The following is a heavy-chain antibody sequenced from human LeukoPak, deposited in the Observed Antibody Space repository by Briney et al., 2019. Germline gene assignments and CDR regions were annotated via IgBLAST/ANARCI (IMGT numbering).Heavy chain of an antibody. CDR3: ARLGSSWHHDAFDI. J-gene: IGHJ3*02. CDR1: GGSINSGDYY. D-gene: IGHD6-13*01. CDR2: IYYSGST. V-gene: IGHV4-61*08. Sequence: PSETLSLTCTVSGGSINSGDYYWSWFRQPPGKGLEWIGYIYYSGSTNYNPSLKSRVTISVDTSKNQFSLKLSSVTAADTAVYYCARLGSSWHHDAFDIWGQGTMVTVSS.